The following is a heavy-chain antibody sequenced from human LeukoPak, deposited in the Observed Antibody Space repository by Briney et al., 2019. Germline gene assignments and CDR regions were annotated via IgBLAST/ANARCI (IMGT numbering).Heavy chain of an antibody. CDR2: IKQDGSEK. J-gene: IGHJ3*02. Sequence: PGGSLRLSCAASGXTFSSYAVHWVRQAPGKGLEWVANIKQDGSEKYYVDSVKGRFTIPRGNAKNSLYLQMNSLRAEDTAVYYCARDRRRGIDAFDIWGQGTMVTVSS. CDR3: ARDRRRGIDAFDI. CDR1: GXTFSSYA. D-gene: IGHD2-21*01. V-gene: IGHV3-7*01.